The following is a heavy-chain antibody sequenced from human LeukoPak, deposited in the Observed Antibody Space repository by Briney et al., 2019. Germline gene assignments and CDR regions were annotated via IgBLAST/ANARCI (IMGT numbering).Heavy chain of an antibody. CDR3: ARGDSSTFDY. J-gene: IGHJ4*02. Sequence: SETLPLTCTVSGGSISSGGYYWSWIRQHPGKGLEWIGYIYYSGSTYYNPSLKSRVTISVDTSKNQFSLKLSPVTAADTAVYYCARGDSSTFDYWGQGTLVTVSS. CDR1: GGSISSGGYY. V-gene: IGHV4-31*03. CDR2: IYYSGST. D-gene: IGHD2-2*01.